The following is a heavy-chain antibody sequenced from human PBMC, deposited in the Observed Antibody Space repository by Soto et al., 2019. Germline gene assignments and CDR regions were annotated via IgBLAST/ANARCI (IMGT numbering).Heavy chain of an antibody. V-gene: IGHV4-4*07. CDR2: IYTSGST. CDR3: AIEGYSYGMAFDP. J-gene: IGHJ5*02. Sequence: ASETLSLTCSVSGGSISRHYWSWIRQPAGKGLEWIGRIYTSGSTNHNPSLKSRVTMSVDTSKNQSSLRLNSVTAADTAVYYCAIEGYSYGMAFDPWGQGTLVTVS. CDR1: GGSISRHY. D-gene: IGHD5-18*01.